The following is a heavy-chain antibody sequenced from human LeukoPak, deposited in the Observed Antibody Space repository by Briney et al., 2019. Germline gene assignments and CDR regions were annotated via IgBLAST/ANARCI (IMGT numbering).Heavy chain of an antibody. CDR3: ARGPLRYCSSTSCYAGLGWFDP. J-gene: IGHJ5*02. Sequence: ASVKVTCKASGGTFSSYAISWVRQAPGQGLEWMGRIVPVFGTANYAQKFQGRVTITTDESTSTAYMELSSLRSEDTAVYYCARGPLRYCSSTSCYAGLGWFDPWGQGTLVTVSS. D-gene: IGHD2-2*01. V-gene: IGHV1-69*05. CDR1: GGTFSSYA. CDR2: IVPVFGTA.